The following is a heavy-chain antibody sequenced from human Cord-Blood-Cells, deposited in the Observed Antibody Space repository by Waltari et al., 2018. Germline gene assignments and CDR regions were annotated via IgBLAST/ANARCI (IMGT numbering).Heavy chain of an antibody. J-gene: IGHJ5*02. CDR2: IKQDGSEK. D-gene: IGHD6-13*01. CDR1: GFTFSSYW. V-gene: IGHV3-7*01. Sequence: EVQLVESGGGLVQPGGSLRLSCAASGFTFSSYWMSWVRQAPGKGLEWVANIKQDGSEKYYVDSVKGRFTISRDNAKNSLYLQMNSLRAGDTAVYYCAGEGSSSWYWFDPWGQGTLVTVSS. CDR3: AGEGSSSWYWFDP.